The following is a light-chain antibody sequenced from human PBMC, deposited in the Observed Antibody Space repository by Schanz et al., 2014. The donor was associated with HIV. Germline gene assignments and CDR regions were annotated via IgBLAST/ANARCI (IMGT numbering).Light chain of an antibody. V-gene: IGKV3-20*01. J-gene: IGKJ4*02. Sequence: EIVLTQSPGTLSLSPGERATLSCRASQSVGSNYLAWYQQKPGQSPRLVIYATSTRADGIPDRFSGTGSGTDFTLTISSLQSEDFAVYYWQQYNNWPPLTFGGGTKVQIK. CDR1: QSVGSNY. CDR2: ATS. CDR3: QQYNNWPPLT.